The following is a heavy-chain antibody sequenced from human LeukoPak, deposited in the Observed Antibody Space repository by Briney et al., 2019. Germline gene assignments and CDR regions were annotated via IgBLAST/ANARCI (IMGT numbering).Heavy chain of an antibody. CDR1: GFAFSSYS. J-gene: IGHJ4*02. V-gene: IGHV3-21*01. Sequence: GGSLRLSCAASGFAFSSYSMNWVRQAPGKGLEWVSSISSSSSYIYYADSVKGRFTISRDNSKNSLYLQMNSLRAEDTAVYYCARDVCSGGSCYGRWGQGTLVTVSS. CDR2: ISSSSSYI. CDR3: ARDVCSGGSCYGR. D-gene: IGHD2-15*01.